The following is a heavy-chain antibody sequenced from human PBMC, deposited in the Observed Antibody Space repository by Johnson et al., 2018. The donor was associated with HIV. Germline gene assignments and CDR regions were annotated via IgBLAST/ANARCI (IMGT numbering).Heavy chain of an antibody. CDR3: ARDGPRGSYGAFDI. J-gene: IGHJ3*02. CDR2: INWNGGST. V-gene: IGHV3-20*04. D-gene: IGHD1-26*01. CDR1: GFTFDDYG. Sequence: EVQLVESGGGVVQPGGSLRLSCAASGFTFDDYGMSWVRQAPGTGLEWVSGINWNGGSTGSADSVKGRFTISRDNAKNSLYLQMNSLRAEDTALYYCARDGPRGSYGAFDIWGQGTMVTVSS.